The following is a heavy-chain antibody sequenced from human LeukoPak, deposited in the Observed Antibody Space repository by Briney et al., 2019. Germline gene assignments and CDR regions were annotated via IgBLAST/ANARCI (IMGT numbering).Heavy chain of an antibody. V-gene: IGHV7-4-1*02. CDR1: GYTFTSYA. D-gene: IGHD3-10*01. J-gene: IGHJ4*02. CDR2: INTNTGNP. Sequence: ASVKVSCKASGYTFTSYAMNWVRQAPGQGLEWMGWINTNTGNPTYAQGFTGRFVFSLDTSVSTAYLQISSLKAEDTAVYYCARDGLGHYYGSGSYEAYWGQGTLVTVSS. CDR3: ARDGLGHYYGSGSYEAY.